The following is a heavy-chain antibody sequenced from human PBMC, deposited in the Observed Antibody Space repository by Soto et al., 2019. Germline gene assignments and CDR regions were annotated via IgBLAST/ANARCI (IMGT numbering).Heavy chain of an antibody. J-gene: IGHJ6*02. CDR1: GGSISGYC. CDR3: ARDLWGYCGTDCYPLDV. D-gene: IGHD2-21*02. CDR2: MYNTGST. V-gene: IGHV4-59*01. Sequence: PSETLPLTCTVSGGSISGYCWSWIRQPPGKGLEWIGYMYNTGSTVYNPSFKSRVTISVDTSKNQFSLKLNSVTAADTAVYYCARDLWGYCGTDCYPLDVWGQGTTVTVSS.